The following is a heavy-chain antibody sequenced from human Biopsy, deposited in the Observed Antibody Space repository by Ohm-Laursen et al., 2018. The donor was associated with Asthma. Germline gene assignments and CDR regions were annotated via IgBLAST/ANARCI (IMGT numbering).Heavy chain of an antibody. Sequence: LSLTCAVSGFMFRSFGMHWVRQAPGKGLEWVAVISYDGNHKFYEDSLKGRFTISRDKSENTLYLQMNSLRAEDTAVYYCAKDERAYYGSDSKYMQPVPLGDWGQGTLVIVSA. D-gene: IGHD2-21*01. CDR3: AKDERAYYGSDSKYMQPVPLGD. CDR2: ISYDGNHK. CDR1: GFMFRSFG. V-gene: IGHV3-30*18. J-gene: IGHJ4*02.